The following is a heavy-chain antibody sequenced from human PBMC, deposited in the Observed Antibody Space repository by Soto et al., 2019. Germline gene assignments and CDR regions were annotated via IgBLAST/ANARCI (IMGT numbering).Heavy chain of an antibody. Sequence: QITLKESGPTLVKPTQTLTLTCTFSGFSLSTGRMGVGWIRQPPGKALECLALIYWDGDRRYSPSLKNRLTIAKDTSKNQVVLTMTNMDPVDTATYYCVHSRCGGDCLQSYSSHYYYGMDIWGQGTTVTVSS. D-gene: IGHD2-21*02. CDR1: GFSLSTGRMG. CDR2: IYWDGDR. V-gene: IGHV2-5*02. CDR3: VHSRCGGDCLQSYSSHYYYGMDI. J-gene: IGHJ6*02.